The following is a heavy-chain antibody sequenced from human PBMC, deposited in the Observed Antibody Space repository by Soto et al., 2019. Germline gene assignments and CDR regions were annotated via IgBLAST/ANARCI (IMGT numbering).Heavy chain of an antibody. CDR2: IFYSGNT. J-gene: IGHJ6*02. CDR1: GGSITSGGYY. V-gene: IGHV4-31*03. CDR3: ARDLWGYCGADCYPLDV. Sequence: SETLSLTCTVSGGSITSGGYYWSWIRQHPGKGLEWIGYIFYSGNTYYNPSLKSRVTISGDTSKNQFSLKLNSVTAADTSVYYCARDLWGYCGADCYPLDVWGQGTTVTVSS. D-gene: IGHD2-21*02.